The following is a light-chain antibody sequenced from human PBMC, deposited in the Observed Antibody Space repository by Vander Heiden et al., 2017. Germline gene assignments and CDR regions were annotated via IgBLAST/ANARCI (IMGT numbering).Light chain of an antibody. CDR3: AAWDDSLSGLV. CDR1: SSNMGITY. Sequence: QSVLTQPPSASGIPGQRVSISCSASSSNMGITYVYWYQQLPGAAPKLLIFNNYQRRSGVPDRFSGAKSGTSASLAISGLRSEEEADYYCAAWDDSLSGLVFGGGTKLTVL. J-gene: IGLJ2*01. CDR2: NNY. V-gene: IGLV1-47*02.